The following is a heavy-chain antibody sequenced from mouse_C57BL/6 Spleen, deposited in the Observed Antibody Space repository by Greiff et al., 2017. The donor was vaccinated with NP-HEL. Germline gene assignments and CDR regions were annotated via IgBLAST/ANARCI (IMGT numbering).Heavy chain of an antibody. J-gene: IGHJ3*01. Sequence: EVQRVESGGGLVKPGGSLKLSCAASGFTFSSYTMSWVRQTPEKRLEWVATISGGGGNTYYPDSVKGRFTISRDNAKNTLYLQMSSLRSEDTALYYCARQEGNYAWFAYWGQGTLVTVSA. D-gene: IGHD2-1*01. CDR2: ISGGGGNT. CDR3: ARQEGNYAWFAY. V-gene: IGHV5-9*01. CDR1: GFTFSSYT.